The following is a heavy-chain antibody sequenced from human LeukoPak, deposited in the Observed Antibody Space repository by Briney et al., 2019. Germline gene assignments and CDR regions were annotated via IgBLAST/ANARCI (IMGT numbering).Heavy chain of an antibody. D-gene: IGHD1-26*01. CDR2: IYHSGTT. J-gene: IGHJ6*03. CDR3: ERTYSGSYRQTYYYYYMDV. Sequence: PSETLSLTCTVSGYSISSGYYWGWIRQPPGKGLERIGSIYHSGTTYYNPSLKSRVTISVDTSKNQFSLKLSSVTAADTAVYYCERTYSGSYRQTYYYYYMDVWGKGTTVTVSS. CDR1: GYSISSGYY. V-gene: IGHV4-38-2*02.